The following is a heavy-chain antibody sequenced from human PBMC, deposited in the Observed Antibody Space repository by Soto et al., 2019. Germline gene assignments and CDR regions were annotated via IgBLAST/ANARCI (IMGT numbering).Heavy chain of an antibody. V-gene: IGHV1-69*13. CDR1: GGTFSSYA. J-gene: IGHJ5*02. CDR3: ARAGGASGSYHWFDP. CDR2: IIPIVGTS. D-gene: IGHD3-10*01. Sequence: ASVKVSCKASGGTFSSYAISWVQQAPGRGLEWMGGIIPIVGTSKYAQKFQARVTITADESTSTAYMELRSLTSEDTAVYYCARAGGASGSYHWFDPWGQGTLVTVSS.